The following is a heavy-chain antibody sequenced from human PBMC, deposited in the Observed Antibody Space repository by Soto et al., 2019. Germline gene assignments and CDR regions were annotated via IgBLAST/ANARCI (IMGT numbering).Heavy chain of an antibody. CDR2: ISATGTT. D-gene: IGHD2-15*01. CDR1: GDSMSSYY. CDR3: AGEQSGAANF. Sequence: QLQLQESGPGLVEPSETLSLTCSVSGDSMSSYYWSWIRQSAEKGLEWIGRISATGTTSYIPSLKSRITLSVDTSKNQFSLNLKFVTAADTAVYFCAGEQSGAANFCGQGTLVTVS. J-gene: IGHJ3*01. V-gene: IGHV4-4*07.